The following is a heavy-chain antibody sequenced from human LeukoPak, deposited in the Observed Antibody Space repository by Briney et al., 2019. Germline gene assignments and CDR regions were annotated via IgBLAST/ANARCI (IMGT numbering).Heavy chain of an antibody. CDR3: ARDGHAPRSPYYFDY. CDR1: GDSASSNSAA. CDR2: TYYRSKWYN. J-gene: IGHJ4*02. V-gene: IGHV6-1*01. Sequence: SQTLSLTCAISGDSASSNSAAWNWIRQSPSRGLEWLGRTYYRSKWYNDYTISVKSRITINPDTSKNQFSLQLNSVTPEDTAVYYCARDGHAPRSPYYFDYWGQGTLVTVSS.